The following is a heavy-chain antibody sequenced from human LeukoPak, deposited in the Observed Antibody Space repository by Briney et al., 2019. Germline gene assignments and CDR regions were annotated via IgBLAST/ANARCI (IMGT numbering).Heavy chain of an antibody. D-gene: IGHD6-13*01. Sequence: PSETLSLTCTVSGGSISSYYWSWVRQPPGKGLEWIGYIYYSGSTNYNPSLNSRVTISVDTSKNHFSLKLSSVTAADTAVYYSARQVAATAPVGYWGQGTLVTVSS. CDR3: ARQVAATAPVGY. J-gene: IGHJ4*02. V-gene: IGHV4-59*08. CDR1: GGSISSYY. CDR2: IYYSGST.